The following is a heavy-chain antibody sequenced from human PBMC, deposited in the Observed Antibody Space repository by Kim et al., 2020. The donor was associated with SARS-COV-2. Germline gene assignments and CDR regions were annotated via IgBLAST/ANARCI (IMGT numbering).Heavy chain of an antibody. J-gene: IGHJ2*01. V-gene: IGHV3-30*04. CDR3: TRDRGSGGYCGGSSCSWYFDF. CDR2: ISYDGSNK. CDR1: GFTFSSYA. D-gene: IGHD2-21*01. Sequence: GGSLRLSCAPSGFTFSSYAMHWVRQAPGKGLEWVAVISYDGSNKYYADSVKGRFTISRDNSKNRLFLNLNSLRPEDTAVYYCTRDRGSGGYCGGSSCSWYFDFWGRGTLVTVSS.